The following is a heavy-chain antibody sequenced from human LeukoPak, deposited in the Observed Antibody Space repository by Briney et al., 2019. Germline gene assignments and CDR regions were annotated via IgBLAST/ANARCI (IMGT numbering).Heavy chain of an antibody. CDR3: ARFLTSFDY. CDR1: GFTVSSNY. CDR2: IYSGVGT. D-gene: IGHD3-9*01. J-gene: IGHJ4*02. Sequence: GGSLRLSCAASGFTVSSNYMSWVRQAPGKGLEWVSIIYSGVGTYYADSVKGRFTISRDNSRNTLYLQMNSLRAEDTAVYYCARFLTSFDYWGQGTLVTVSS. V-gene: IGHV3-53*05.